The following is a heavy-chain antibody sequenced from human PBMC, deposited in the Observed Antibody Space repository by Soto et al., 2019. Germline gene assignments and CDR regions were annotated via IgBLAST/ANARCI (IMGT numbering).Heavy chain of an antibody. CDR1: GFTFSSYV. D-gene: IGHD6-19*01. Sequence: QVQLVESGGGVVQPGRSLRLSCAASGFTFSSYVMHWVRQAPGKGLEWVAVVSNDGSNKDYADSVKGRFTISRVNSKNTLYLQMNSPRAEDTAVYYCAKVLVTYTSGWYHPHFDYWGQGTLVTVSS. J-gene: IGHJ4*02. V-gene: IGHV3-30*18. CDR2: VSNDGSNK. CDR3: AKVLVTYTSGWYHPHFDY.